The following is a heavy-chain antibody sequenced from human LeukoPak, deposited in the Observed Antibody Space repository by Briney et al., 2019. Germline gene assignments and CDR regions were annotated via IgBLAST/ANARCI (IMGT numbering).Heavy chain of an antibody. CDR3: ARYTIFGVVRRNNWFDP. V-gene: IGHV4-39*01. J-gene: IGHJ5*02. CDR2: IYYSGST. D-gene: IGHD3-3*01. Sequence: SETLSLTCTVSGGSISSSSYYWGWIRQPPGKGLEWIGSIYYSGSTYYNPSLKSRVTISVDTSKNQFSLKLSSVTAADTAVYYCARYTIFGVVRRNNWFDPWGQGTLVTVSS. CDR1: GGSISSSSYY.